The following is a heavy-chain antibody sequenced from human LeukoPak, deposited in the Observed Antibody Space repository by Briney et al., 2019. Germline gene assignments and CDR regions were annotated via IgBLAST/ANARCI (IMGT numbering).Heavy chain of an antibody. J-gene: IGHJ4*02. D-gene: IGHD3-10*01. CDR3: ARAPWFGEPYFDY. CDR1: AFIFSGHW. CDR2: IKEDGSER. Sequence: GGSLRLSCEGSAFIFSGHWMNWVRQTPGKGLEWVASIKEDGSERQYVDSVKGRFSISRDNTKGSLFLQLNSLRAEDTAVYYCARAPWFGEPYFDYWGQGTLVTVSS. V-gene: IGHV3-7*03.